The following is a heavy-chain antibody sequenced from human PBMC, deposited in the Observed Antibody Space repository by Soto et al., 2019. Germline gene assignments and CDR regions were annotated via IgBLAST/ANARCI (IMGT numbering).Heavy chain of an antibody. CDR1: GFTFSTDS. J-gene: IGHJ4*02. CDR2: ISTSGATR. V-gene: IGHV3-48*02. Sequence: EVQLVESGGGLVQPGGSLRLSCVASGFTFSTDSMNWVRQAPGKGLEWVAHISTSGATRYYADSVKGRFTISRDNAKTLLYLQMDRLSNGDTAVYYCARFFGSGFDYWGQGTLVTVSS. D-gene: IGHD6-19*01. CDR3: ARFFGSGFDY.